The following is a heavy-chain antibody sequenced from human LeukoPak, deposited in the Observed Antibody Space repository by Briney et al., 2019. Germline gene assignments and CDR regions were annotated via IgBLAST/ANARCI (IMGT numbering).Heavy chain of an antibody. Sequence: SETLPLTCAVYGGSFSGYYWSWIRQPPGKGLEWIGEINHSGSTNYNPSLKSRVTISVDTSKNQFSLKLSSVTAADTAVYYCARRRYDYVWGSYRSYYFDYWGQGTLVTVSS. D-gene: IGHD3-16*02. V-gene: IGHV4-34*01. J-gene: IGHJ4*02. CDR1: GGSFSGYY. CDR3: ARRRYDYVWGSYRSYYFDY. CDR2: INHSGST.